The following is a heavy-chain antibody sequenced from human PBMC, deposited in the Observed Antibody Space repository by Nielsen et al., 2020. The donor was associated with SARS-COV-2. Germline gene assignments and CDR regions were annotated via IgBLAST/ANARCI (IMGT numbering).Heavy chain of an antibody. CDR2: IYSGGST. CDR3: ARDLYYYGMDV. J-gene: IGHJ6*02. Sequence: GESLKISCAASGFTVSSNYMSWVRQAPGKGLEWVSVIYSGGSTHYADSVKGRFTISRDNSKNTLYLQMNSLRAEDTAVYYCARDLYYYGMDVWGQGTTVTVSS. V-gene: IGHV3-53*01. CDR1: GFTVSSNY.